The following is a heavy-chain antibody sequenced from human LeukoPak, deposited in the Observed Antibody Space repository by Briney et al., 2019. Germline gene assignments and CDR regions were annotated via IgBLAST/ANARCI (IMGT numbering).Heavy chain of an antibody. D-gene: IGHD2-15*01. J-gene: IGHJ6*03. CDR3: ARHMSDRGGYYYYYMDV. CDR2: IYYSGST. V-gene: IGHV4-39*01. CDR1: GGSISSSSYY. Sequence: SETLSLTCTGSGGSISSSSYYWGWLRQPPGKGLEWIGGIYYSGSTYYNPSLKSRLTISVDTSKNQFSLKLSSVTAADTAVNYCARHMSDRGGYYYYYMDVWGKGTTVTVSS.